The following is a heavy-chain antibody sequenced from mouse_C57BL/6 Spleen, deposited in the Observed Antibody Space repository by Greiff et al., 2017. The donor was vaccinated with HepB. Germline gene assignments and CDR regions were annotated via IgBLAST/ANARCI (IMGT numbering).Heavy chain of an antibody. CDR3: ARSLRNYAMDY. CDR2: INPNNGGT. D-gene: IGHD6-2*01. Sequence: EVQLQQSGPELVKPGASVKISCKASGYTFTDYYMNWVKQSHGKSLEWIGDINPNNGGTSYNQKFKGKATLTVDKSSSTAYMALRSLTSEDSAVYYCARSLRNYAMDYWGQGTSVTVSS. CDR1: GYTFTDYY. J-gene: IGHJ4*01. V-gene: IGHV1-26*01.